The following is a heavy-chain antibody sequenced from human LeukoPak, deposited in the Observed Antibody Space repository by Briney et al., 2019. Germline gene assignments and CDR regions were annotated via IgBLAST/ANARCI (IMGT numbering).Heavy chain of an antibody. D-gene: IGHD1-20*01. CDR3: ARDKYNWNPLDY. Sequence: ASVKVSCKASGYTFTSYGISWVRQAPGQGLEWMGWVSAYNGNTNYAQKLQGRVTMTTDTSTSTAYMELRSLRSDDTAVYYCARDKYNWNPLDYWGQGTLVTVSS. CDR2: VSAYNGNT. J-gene: IGHJ4*02. CDR1: GYTFTSYG. V-gene: IGHV1-18*01.